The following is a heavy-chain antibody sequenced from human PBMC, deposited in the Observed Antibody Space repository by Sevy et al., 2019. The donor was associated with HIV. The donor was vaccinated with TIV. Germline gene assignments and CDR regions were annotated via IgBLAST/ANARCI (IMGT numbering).Heavy chain of an antibody. CDR1: GFTFSSYA. Sequence: GGSLRLSCAASGFTFSSYAMSWVRQAPGKGLEWVSAISSSGGSTYYADSVKGRFTISRDNSKNTLYLQMNSLRAEDTAVYYCASVGYYDSTAHKQDLGGYWGQGTLITVSS. CDR3: ASVGYYDSTAHKQDLGGY. D-gene: IGHD3-16*01. J-gene: IGHJ4*02. V-gene: IGHV3-23*01. CDR2: ISSSGGST.